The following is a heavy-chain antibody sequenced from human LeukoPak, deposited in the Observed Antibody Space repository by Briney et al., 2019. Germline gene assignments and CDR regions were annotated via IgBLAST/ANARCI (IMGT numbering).Heavy chain of an antibody. V-gene: IGHV3-30-3*01. CDR1: GFTFSNYA. J-gene: IGHJ4*02. CDR3: AGDRVY. D-gene: IGHD3-10*01. Sequence: GGSLRLSCAASGFTFSNYAMNWVRQAPGKGLEWVAVISYDGSNKHYADSVKGRFTISRDNSKDTLYLQMNSLRAEDTAVYYCAGDRVYGGQGTLVTVSS. CDR2: ISYDGSNK.